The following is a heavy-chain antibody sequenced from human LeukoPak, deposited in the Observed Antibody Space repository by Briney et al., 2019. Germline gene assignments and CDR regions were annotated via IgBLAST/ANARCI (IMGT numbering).Heavy chain of an antibody. D-gene: IGHD1-26*01. Sequence: GGSLRLSCATSGLMSSSYWMSWVRQAPGKGLEWVANIDQDESERNYVDSAKGRFTISRDGAKNSVYLQMNSLKDEDTAVYYCAIAVGRELGYWGQGTLVTVSS. CDR3: AIAVGRELGY. V-gene: IGHV3-7*01. J-gene: IGHJ4*02. CDR2: IDQDESER. CDR1: GLMSSSYW.